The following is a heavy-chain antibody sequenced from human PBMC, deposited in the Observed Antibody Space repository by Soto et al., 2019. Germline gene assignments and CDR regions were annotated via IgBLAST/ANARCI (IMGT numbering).Heavy chain of an antibody. CDR2: IIPHVDAA. D-gene: IGHD3-22*01. Sequence: SVTVSCKASGGTFNNYAISWVRQAPGQGLEWVGGIIPHVDAANYAQKFQGRVTIAADESAGTAYMELSRLTSEDTAVYYCAKGSYYAASSAYDTPGFYYNYFGLDVWGQGTTVTVSS. CDR3: AKGSYYAASSAYDTPGFYYNYFGLDV. J-gene: IGHJ6*02. CDR1: GGTFNNYA. V-gene: IGHV1-69*13.